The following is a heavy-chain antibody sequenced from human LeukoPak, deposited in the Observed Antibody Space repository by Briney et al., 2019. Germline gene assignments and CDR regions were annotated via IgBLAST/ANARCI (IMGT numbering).Heavy chain of an antibody. Sequence: GGSLRLSCAASGFTFSSYAMSWFRQAPGKGLEWVSAISGSGGSTYYADSVKGRFTISRDNSKNTLYLQMNCLRAEDTAVYYCAKDPETYSSGWYVGYWGQGTLVTVSS. CDR1: GFTFSSYA. V-gene: IGHV3-23*01. D-gene: IGHD6-19*01. J-gene: IGHJ4*02. CDR2: ISGSGGST. CDR3: AKDPETYSSGWYVGY.